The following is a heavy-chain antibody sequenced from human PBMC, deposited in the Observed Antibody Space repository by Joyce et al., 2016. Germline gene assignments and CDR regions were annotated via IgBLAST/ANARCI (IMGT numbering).Heavy chain of an antibody. CDR1: GFIVNSNY. J-gene: IGHJ4*02. D-gene: IGHD6-13*01. V-gene: IGHV3-53*01. CDR3: AGCVAAAGIFEF. CDR2: IFSGGGT. Sequence: EVQLVVSGGGLIQRGESLRLSCAASGFIVNSNYMSWVRQATGKGLEGVSSIFSGGGTYYTDSVKARCTISRDTSRNTLHLQMNNLTVDDTAVYFCAGCVAAAGIFEFWGQGTLVAVSS.